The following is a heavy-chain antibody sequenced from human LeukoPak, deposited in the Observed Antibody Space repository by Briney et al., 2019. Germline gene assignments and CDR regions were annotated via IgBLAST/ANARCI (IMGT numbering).Heavy chain of an antibody. V-gene: IGHV5-51*01. CDR3: VRRTDYYMDV. CDR2: IYPGGSDT. CDR1: GYTFTSYW. J-gene: IGHJ6*03. Sequence: GESLKISCQGSGYTFTSYWIGWVRQMPGKGLEWMGIIYPGGSDTRYSPSFQGQVTISADKSINTAYLKWSSLKALDTAMYYCVRRTDYYMDVWGKGTTVTVSS.